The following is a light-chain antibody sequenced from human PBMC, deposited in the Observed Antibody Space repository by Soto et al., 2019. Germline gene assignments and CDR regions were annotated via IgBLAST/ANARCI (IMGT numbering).Light chain of an antibody. V-gene: IGKV1-5*03. CDR2: KAS. CDR1: QSISSW. Sequence: GDRVIITCRASQSISSWLAWYQQKPGKAPNLLIYKASTLKSGVPSRFSGSGSGTEFTLTISSLQPDDVATYYCQQYDNDSWTFGQGTKVEIK. J-gene: IGKJ1*01. CDR3: QQYDNDSWT.